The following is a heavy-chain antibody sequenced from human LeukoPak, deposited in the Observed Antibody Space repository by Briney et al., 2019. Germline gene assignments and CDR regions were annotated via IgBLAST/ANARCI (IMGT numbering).Heavy chain of an antibody. Sequence: SETLSLTCSVSGGSISSSNYYWGWIRQPPGKGLEWIGSIYYSGSTYYNPSLKSRVTISVDTSKNQFSLKLSSVTAADTAVYYCARSYGDYNFDYWGQGTLVTVSS. CDR2: IYYSGST. CDR1: GGSISSSNYY. D-gene: IGHD4-17*01. J-gene: IGHJ4*02. CDR3: ARSYGDYNFDY. V-gene: IGHV4-39*07.